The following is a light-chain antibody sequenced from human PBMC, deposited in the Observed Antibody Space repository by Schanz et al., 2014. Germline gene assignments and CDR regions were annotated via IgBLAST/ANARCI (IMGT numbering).Light chain of an antibody. CDR3: QQANSFPLT. V-gene: IGKV3-15*01. CDR2: AAS. CDR1: QGVSSN. J-gene: IGKJ4*01. Sequence: EIVLTQSPATLSLSPGERATLSCRASQGVSSNLAWYQQKPGQAPRLLIYAASTRATGVPSRFSGSVSGTEFTLTINSLQSEDFATYYCQQANSFPLTFGGGTKVEIK.